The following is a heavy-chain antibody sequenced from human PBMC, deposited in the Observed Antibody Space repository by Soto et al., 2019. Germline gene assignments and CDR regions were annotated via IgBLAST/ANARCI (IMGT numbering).Heavy chain of an antibody. J-gene: IGHJ5*02. CDR3: ARRTYSSSPWFDP. Sequence: GESLKISCEGSGYTFINYWISWVRQMPGKSLEWIGRIDPSDSHINYSPAFRGHVTISADNSRVYLQWNSLKASDTASYYCARRTYSSSPWFDPWGPGTLVTVSS. CDR1: GYTFINYW. CDR2: IDPSDSHI. D-gene: IGHD3-22*01. V-gene: IGHV5-10-1*01.